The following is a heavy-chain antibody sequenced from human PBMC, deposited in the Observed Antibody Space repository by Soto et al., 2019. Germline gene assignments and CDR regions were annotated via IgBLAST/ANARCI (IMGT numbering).Heavy chain of an antibody. V-gene: IGHV3-33*06. CDR1: GFTFNNYG. Sequence: GGSLRLSCAASGFTFNNYGMHWVRQAPGKGLEWVAVIWNDGNGYYYANSVKGRFTISRDNSKNTLYLQMNSLTAEDTAVYYCAKPRGFSSSPLLYYFDYWGQGTLVTVSS. CDR3: AKPRGFSSSPLLYYFDY. J-gene: IGHJ4*02. D-gene: IGHD6-6*01. CDR2: IWNDGNGY.